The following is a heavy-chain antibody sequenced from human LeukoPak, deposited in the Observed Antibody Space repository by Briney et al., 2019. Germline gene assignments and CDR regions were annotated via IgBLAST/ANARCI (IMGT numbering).Heavy chain of an antibody. CDR2: IYYSGST. J-gene: IGHJ5*02. D-gene: IGHD3-22*01. CDR1: GGSISSSSYY. CDR3: AREANDDYYDSRRDWFDP. V-gene: IGHV4-39*07. Sequence: SETLSLTCTASGGSISSSSYYWGWIRQPPGKGLEWIGSIYYSGSTYYNPSLKSRVTISVDTSKNQFSLKLSSVTAADTAVYYCAREANDDYYDSRRDWFDPWGQGTLVTVSS.